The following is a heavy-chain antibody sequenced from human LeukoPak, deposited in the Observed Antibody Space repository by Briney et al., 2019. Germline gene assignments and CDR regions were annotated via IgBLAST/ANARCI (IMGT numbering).Heavy chain of an antibody. V-gene: IGHV4-34*01. D-gene: IGHD2-8*01. CDR3: ASPYCTNGVCSMPSDY. J-gene: IGHJ4*02. Sequence: SETLSLTCAVYGGSFSGYYWSWIRQPPGKGLEWIGEINHSGSTNYDPSLKSRVTISVDTSKNQFSLKLSSVTAADTAVYYCASPYCTNGVCSMPSDYWGQGTLVTVSS. CDR2: INHSGST. CDR1: GGSFSGYY.